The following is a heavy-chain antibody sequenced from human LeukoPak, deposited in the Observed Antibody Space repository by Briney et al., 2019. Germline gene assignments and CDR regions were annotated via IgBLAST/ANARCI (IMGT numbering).Heavy chain of an antibody. J-gene: IGHJ4*02. V-gene: IGHV4-34*01. Sequence: SETLSLTCAVYGGSFSSYYWSWIRQPPGKGLEWIGEINHSGTTNYNPSLKSRVTISVDTSKSQFSLKVSSVTAADTAVYYCAREGSAVTNFDYWGQGTLVTVSS. CDR3: AREGSAVTNFDY. CDR1: GGSFSSYY. D-gene: IGHD3-10*01. CDR2: INHSGTT.